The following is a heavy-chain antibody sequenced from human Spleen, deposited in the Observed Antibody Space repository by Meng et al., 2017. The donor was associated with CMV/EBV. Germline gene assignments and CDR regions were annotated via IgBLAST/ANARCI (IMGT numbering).Heavy chain of an antibody. J-gene: IGHJ4*02. V-gene: IGHV1-18*01. CDR2: ISAYNGNT. CDR3: ARERRYSSGGAFDH. Sequence: ASAKVSCKASGYTLSSYGISWVRQAPAQGLEWMGRISAYNGNTNYAQKLQGRVTMTTDTSTSTVYMEVRSLRSDDTAVYYCARERRYSSGGAFDHWGQGTLVTVSS. CDR1: GYTLSSYG. D-gene: IGHD6-19*01.